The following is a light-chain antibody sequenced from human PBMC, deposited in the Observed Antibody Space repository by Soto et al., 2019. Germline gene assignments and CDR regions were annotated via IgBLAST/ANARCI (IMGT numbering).Light chain of an antibody. Sequence: EIVLTQSPATLSLSPGERATLSCRASQSVTNSLAWYQQQPGQAPRLLIYHASNRATGVPARFSGSGSGTDFTLTISSLEPADFAVYDCQQRRTFGQGTKVEIK. V-gene: IGKV3-11*01. J-gene: IGKJ1*01. CDR3: QQRRT. CDR2: HAS. CDR1: QSVTNS.